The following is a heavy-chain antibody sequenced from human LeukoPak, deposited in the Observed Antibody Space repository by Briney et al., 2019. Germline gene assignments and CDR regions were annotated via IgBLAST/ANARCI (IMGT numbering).Heavy chain of an antibody. D-gene: IGHD3-10*01. V-gene: IGHV4-34*01. CDR3: ARIRGSLLWFGERRDWFDP. J-gene: IGHJ5*02. CDR2: INHSGST. Sequence: SETLSLTCAVYGGSFSGYYWSWIRQPPGKGLEWIGEINHSGSTNYNPSLKSRVTISVDTSKNQFSLKLSSVTAADTAVYYCARIRGSLLWFGERRDWFDPWGQGTLVTVSS. CDR1: GGSFSGYY.